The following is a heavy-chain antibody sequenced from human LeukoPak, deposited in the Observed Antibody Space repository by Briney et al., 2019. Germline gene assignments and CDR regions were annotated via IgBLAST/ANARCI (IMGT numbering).Heavy chain of an antibody. Sequence: PSETLSLTCAVYGGSFSGYYWSWIRQPPGKGLQWIGEINHSGRTNYNPSLKSRVTISVDTSKNQFSLKLSSVTAADMAVYYCARHGGFYFDYWGQGALVTVSS. CDR2: INHSGRT. V-gene: IGHV4-34*01. J-gene: IGHJ4*02. CDR3: ARHGGFYFDY. CDR1: GGSFSGYY. D-gene: IGHD3-16*01.